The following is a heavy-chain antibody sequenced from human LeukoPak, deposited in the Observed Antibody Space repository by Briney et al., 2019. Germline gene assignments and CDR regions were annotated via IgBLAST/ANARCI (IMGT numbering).Heavy chain of an antibody. CDR3: ANEAGRFGESD. Sequence: QSGGSLRLSCAASGFTFSSYSMNWVRQAPGKGLEWVSYISSSSSTIYYADSVKGRFTISRDNAKNSLYLQMNSLRAEDTAVYYCANEAGRFGESDWGQGTLVTVSS. CDR1: GFTFSSYS. CDR2: ISSSSSTI. D-gene: IGHD3-10*01. V-gene: IGHV3-48*01. J-gene: IGHJ4*02.